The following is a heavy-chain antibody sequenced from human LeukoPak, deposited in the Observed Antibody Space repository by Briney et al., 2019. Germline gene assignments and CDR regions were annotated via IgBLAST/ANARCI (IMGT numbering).Heavy chain of an antibody. Sequence: PGGSLRLSCAASGFTFSSYSMNWVRQAPGKGLEWVSSISSSSSYIYYADSVKGRFTISRDNAKNSLYLQMNSLRAEDTAVYYCARAVSSYYYDSSGYYPWGQGTLVTVSS. CDR3: ARAVSSYYYDSSGYYP. CDR2: ISSSSSYI. D-gene: IGHD3-22*01. CDR1: GFTFSSYS. V-gene: IGHV3-21*01. J-gene: IGHJ5*02.